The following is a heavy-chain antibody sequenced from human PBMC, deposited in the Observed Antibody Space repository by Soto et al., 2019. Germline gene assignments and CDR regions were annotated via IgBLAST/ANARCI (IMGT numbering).Heavy chain of an antibody. CDR2: VTSSGSSI. V-gene: IGHV3-21*01. CDR1: GFTFSSHT. D-gene: IGHD3-10*01. Sequence: PVGSLRLSCAASGFTFSSHTMNWVRQAPGKGLEWVSSVTSSGSSIYYADSLKGRFTISRDNAKNSLYLQINSLRAEDTAVYYCARDRGFYYSSGTLATGDYNYGMDVWGQGTTVTVSS. CDR3: ARDRGFYYSSGTLATGDYNYGMDV. J-gene: IGHJ6*02.